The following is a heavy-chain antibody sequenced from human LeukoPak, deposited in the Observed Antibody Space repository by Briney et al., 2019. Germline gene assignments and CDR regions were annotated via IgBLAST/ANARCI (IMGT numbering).Heavy chain of an antibody. CDR2: INPNSGGT. CDR1: GYTFTGYY. D-gene: IGHD2-2*01. J-gene: IGHJ4*02. CDR3: ARDSCSSTSCYGYFDY. Sequence: ASVKVSCKASGYTFTGYYMHWVRQAPGQGLEWMGRINPNSGGTNYAQKFQGRVTMTRDTSISTAYMELSRLRSDDTAVYYCARDSCSSTSCYGYFDYWGQGTLVTVSS. V-gene: IGHV1-2*06.